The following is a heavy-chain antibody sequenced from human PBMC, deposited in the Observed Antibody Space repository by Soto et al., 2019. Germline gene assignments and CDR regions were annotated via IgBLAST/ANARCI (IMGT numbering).Heavy chain of an antibody. V-gene: IGHV4-59*08. D-gene: IGHD4-17*01. Sequence: QVQLQESGPGLVKPSETLSLTCTVSGDSISSYYWNWIRQPPGTGLEWIGYIYYSGSTNYKSALKSRVTTSVDTSKNQSSLKLSSVTSAETAVYYCATGQSAKCGASFEYWCQGIMVTVSS. CDR3: ATGQSAKCGASFEY. CDR1: GDSISSYY. J-gene: IGHJ4*02. CDR2: IYYSGST.